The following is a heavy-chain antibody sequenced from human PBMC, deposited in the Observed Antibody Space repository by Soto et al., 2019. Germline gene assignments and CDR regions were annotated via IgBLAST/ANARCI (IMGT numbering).Heavy chain of an antibody. Sequence: PXETLSLTCAVSGYSISSGYYWGCIRQPPGKGLEWIGSIYHSGNTYYNPSLKSRVTISLDTSKTQFSLKLSSVTAADTAVYYCARGADIEATTGDAFDIWGQGTMVTVSS. CDR1: GYSISSGYY. CDR2: IYHSGNT. J-gene: IGHJ3*02. CDR3: ARGADIEATTGDAFDI. D-gene: IGHD5-12*01. V-gene: IGHV4-38-2*01.